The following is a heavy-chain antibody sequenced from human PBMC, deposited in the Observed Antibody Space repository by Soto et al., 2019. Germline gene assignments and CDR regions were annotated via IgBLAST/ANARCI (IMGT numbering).Heavy chain of an antibody. J-gene: IGHJ4*01. CDR3: TAGSYSTITILRFDY. D-gene: IGHD2-8*01. CDR2: VNSKAHGGTA. V-gene: IGHV3-15*07. Sequence: GGSLRLSCAASGFTFSNARLNCDRQAPGKGLEWVGRVNSKAHGGTADYAEPVKGRFAISRDGSGNMVYLQMNSLKIEYTAFSWFTAGSYSTITILRFDYWGQGSVGTACS. CDR1: GFTFSNAR.